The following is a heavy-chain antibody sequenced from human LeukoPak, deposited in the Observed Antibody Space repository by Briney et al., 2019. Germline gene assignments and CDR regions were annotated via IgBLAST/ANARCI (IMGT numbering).Heavy chain of an antibody. J-gene: IGHJ5*02. CDR2: IKQDGSEK. CDR1: GFTFSSYW. D-gene: IGHD3-3*01. CDR3: AREVSSKEIGVVIFLRPNWFDP. Sequence: GGSLRLSCAASGFTFSSYWMSWVRQAPGKGLEWVANIKQDGSEKYYVDSVKGRFTISRDNAKNSLYLQMNSLRAEDTAVYYCAREVSSKEIGVVIFLRPNWFDPWGQGTLVTVSS. V-gene: IGHV3-7*01.